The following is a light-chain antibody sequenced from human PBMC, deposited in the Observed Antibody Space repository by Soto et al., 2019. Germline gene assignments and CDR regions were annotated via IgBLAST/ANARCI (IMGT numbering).Light chain of an antibody. CDR2: EVT. V-gene: IGLV2-23*02. CDR3: CSYAPGSTVI. J-gene: IGLJ2*01. Sequence: QSALTQPASVSGSPGQSITISCTGTSSDVGSYNLVSWYQHHPGKAPKLMIYEVTKGPSGVSNRFSGSKSGNTASLTISGLQAEDEADYYCCSYAPGSTVIFGGGTKVTVL. CDR1: SSDVGSYNL.